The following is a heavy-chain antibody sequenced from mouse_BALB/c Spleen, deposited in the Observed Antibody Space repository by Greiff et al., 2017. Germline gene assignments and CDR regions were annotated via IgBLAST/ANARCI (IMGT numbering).Heavy chain of an antibody. CDR2: ISDGGSYT. CDR1: GFTFSDYY. D-gene: IGHD2-10*02. Sequence: EVMLVESGGGLVKPGGSLKLSCAASGFTFSDYYMYWVRQTPEKRLEWVATISDGGSYTYYPDSVKGRFTISRDNAKNNLYLQMSSLKSEDTAMYYCAREQYGNYVGYAMDYWGQGTSVTVSS. J-gene: IGHJ4*01. V-gene: IGHV5-4*02. CDR3: AREQYGNYVGYAMDY.